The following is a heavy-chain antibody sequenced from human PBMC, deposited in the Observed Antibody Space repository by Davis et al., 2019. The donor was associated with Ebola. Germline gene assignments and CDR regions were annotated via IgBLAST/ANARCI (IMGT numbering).Heavy chain of an antibody. CDR2: ANSDGSTT. J-gene: IGHJ4*02. CDR1: GFTFINYW. CDR3: ARDALGLLIFGYFDY. Sequence: GESLKISCAASGFTFINYWMHWVRQAPGKGLEWVSRANSDGSTTGYGDSVKGRFTISRDNARNTLYLQMNSLRDEDTAVYYCARDALGLLIFGYFDYWGQGTLVTVSS. D-gene: IGHD3-3*01. V-gene: IGHV3-74*01.